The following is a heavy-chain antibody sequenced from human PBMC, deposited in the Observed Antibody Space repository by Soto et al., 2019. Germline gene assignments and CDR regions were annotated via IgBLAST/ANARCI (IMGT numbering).Heavy chain of an antibody. V-gene: IGHV3-49*03. CDR1: GFTFGDYA. CDR2: IRSKAYGGTT. CDR3: TRRALGLWFGEFPDQGYYYGLDV. D-gene: IGHD3-10*01. J-gene: IGHJ6*02. Sequence: PGGSLRLSCTASGFTFGDYAMSWFRQAPGKGLEWVGFIRSKAYGGTTEYAASVKGRFTISRDDSKSIAYLQMNSLKTEDTAVYYCTRRALGLWFGEFPDQGYYYGLDVWGQGTTVTVSS.